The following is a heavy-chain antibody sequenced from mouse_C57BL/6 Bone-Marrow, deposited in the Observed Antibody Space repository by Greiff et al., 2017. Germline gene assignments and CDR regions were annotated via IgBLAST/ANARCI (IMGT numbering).Heavy chain of an antibody. Sequence: EVKLVESGGGLVKPGGSLKLSCAASGFTFSDYGMHWVRQAPEKGLEWVAYISSGSSTIYYADTVKGRFTISRDNAKNTLFLQMTSLRSEDTAMYYCARGDSSGTTWFAYWGQGTLVTVSA. D-gene: IGHD3-2*02. CDR1: GFTFSDYG. CDR2: ISSGSSTI. CDR3: ARGDSSGTTWFAY. V-gene: IGHV5-17*01. J-gene: IGHJ3*01.